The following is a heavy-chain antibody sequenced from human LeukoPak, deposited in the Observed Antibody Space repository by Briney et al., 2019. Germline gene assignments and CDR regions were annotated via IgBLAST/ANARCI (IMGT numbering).Heavy chain of an antibody. V-gene: IGHV4-38-2*02. Sequence: TASETLSLTCAVSGYSISSGYYWGWIRQPPGKGLEWIGSIYHSGSTYYNPSLKSRVTISVDTSKNLFSLKLSSVTAADTAVYYCARDRGVWYFDLWGRGTLVIVSS. CDR2: IYHSGST. CDR1: GYSISSGYY. J-gene: IGHJ2*01. D-gene: IGHD3-10*01. CDR3: ARDRGVWYFDL.